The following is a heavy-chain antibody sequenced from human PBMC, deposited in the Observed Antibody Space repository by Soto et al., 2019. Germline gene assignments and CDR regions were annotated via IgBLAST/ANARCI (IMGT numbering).Heavy chain of an antibody. J-gene: IGHJ4*02. D-gene: IGHD3-22*01. CDR2: IKSDGSYT. V-gene: IGHV3-74*01. CDR3: ATGGSGYFTY. CDR1: GFTFNTYW. Sequence: EVQLVESGGGLVQPGGSLRLSCAASGFTFNTYWMQWVRQAPGKGLVWVSRIKSDGSYTNYADSVKGRFTISRDNAKNTLFLQMNSLEAEDTAVYYCATGGSGYFTYWGQGTLVTVSS.